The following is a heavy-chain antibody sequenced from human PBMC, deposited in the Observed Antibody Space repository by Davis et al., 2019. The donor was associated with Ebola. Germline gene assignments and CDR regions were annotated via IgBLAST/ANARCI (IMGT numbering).Heavy chain of an antibody. V-gene: IGHV3-48*01. CDR1: GFTFSSYS. CDR2: ISSSSSTI. D-gene: IGHD6-6*01. CDR3: ARGDSSSSFLYYYGMDV. J-gene: IGHJ6*02. Sequence: GESLKISCAASGFTFSSYSMNWVRQAPGKGLEWVSYISSSSSTIYYADSVKGRFTISRDNAKNSLYLQMNSLRAEDTAVYYCARGDSSSSFLYYYGMDVWGQGITVTVSS.